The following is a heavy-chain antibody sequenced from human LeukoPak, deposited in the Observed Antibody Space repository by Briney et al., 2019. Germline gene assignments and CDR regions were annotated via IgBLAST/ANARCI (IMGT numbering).Heavy chain of an antibody. CDR2: VKGDERST. J-gene: IGHJ5*01. D-gene: IGHD1-20*01. V-gene: IGHV3-74*01. CDR3: PRITAYDDS. CDR1: GFTFSSYW. Sequence: GGSLRLSWAASGFTFSSYWLHWVRQAPGKGLVWVSRVKGDERSTNYADSVKGRFTISRDNSRNTLYLQMNSLRAEDTAVYYCPRITAYDDSWGQGTLVPVSS.